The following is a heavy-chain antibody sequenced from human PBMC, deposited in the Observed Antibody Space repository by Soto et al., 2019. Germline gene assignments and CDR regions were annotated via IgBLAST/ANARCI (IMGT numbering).Heavy chain of an antibody. Sequence: LETLSLTCTVSGGSISSSSYYWTWIRQTPGKGLEWVGSSYYSGTSYFNPSLKSRVTISLDKSENQFSLKVTSLTAADTAVYYCASRDPGTSVDYWGQGTLVTVSS. J-gene: IGHJ4*02. CDR3: ASRDPGTSVDY. V-gene: IGHV4-39*07. CDR1: GGSISSSSYY. CDR2: SYYSGTS. D-gene: IGHD1-7*01.